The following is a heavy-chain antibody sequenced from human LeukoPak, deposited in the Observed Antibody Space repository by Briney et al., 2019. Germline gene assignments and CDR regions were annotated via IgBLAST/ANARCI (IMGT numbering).Heavy chain of an antibody. CDR1: GFPFRAFH. J-gene: IGHJ2*01. V-gene: IGHV3-13*04. Sequence: GALQLSLSTAGFPFRAFHMDWVRQAPGKSLEGVSTFGSAGDTYYPGAVKGRFTISRDYAKNSLYLQMNSLRAGDTAVYFCVRGALPGDNWYFDLWGRGTLVTVSS. CDR3: VRGALPGDNWYFDL. CDR2: FGSAGDT.